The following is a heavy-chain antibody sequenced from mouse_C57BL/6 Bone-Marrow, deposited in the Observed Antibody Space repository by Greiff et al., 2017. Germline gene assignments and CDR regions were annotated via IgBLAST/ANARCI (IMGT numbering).Heavy chain of an antibody. J-gene: IGHJ4*01. Sequence: EVQLQQSGPELVKPGASVKISCKASGYTFTDYYMNWVKQSHGKSLEWIGDINPNNGGTSYNQKFKGKATLTVDKSSSTAYMELRSLTSEDSAVYYCARPKTAAMDYWGQGTSVTVSS. D-gene: IGHD1-2*01. CDR3: ARPKTAAMDY. V-gene: IGHV1-26*01. CDR2: INPNNGGT. CDR1: GYTFTDYY.